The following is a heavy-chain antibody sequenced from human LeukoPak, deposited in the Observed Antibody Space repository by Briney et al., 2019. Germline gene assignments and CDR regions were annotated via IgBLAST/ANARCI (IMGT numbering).Heavy chain of an antibody. CDR1: GGSISSGGYY. Sequence: SETLSLTCTVSGGSISSGGYYWSWIRQHPGKGLEWIGYIYYSGSTCYNPSLKSRVTISVDTSKNQFSLKLSSVTAADTAVYYCARAGSTSCVDYWGQGTLVTVSS. D-gene: IGHD2-2*01. J-gene: IGHJ4*02. V-gene: IGHV4-31*03. CDR3: ARAGSTSCVDY. CDR2: IYYSGST.